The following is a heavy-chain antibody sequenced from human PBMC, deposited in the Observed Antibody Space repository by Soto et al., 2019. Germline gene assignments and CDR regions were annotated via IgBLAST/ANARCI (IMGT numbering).Heavy chain of an antibody. CDR1: GGSFTSNNW. Sequence: SSETLALTCAVSGGSFTSNNWWTWVRQPPGQGLEWIGEIYRTGSTNYNPSLKSRVTISLDKSENQFSLKVTSLTAADTAVYYCASRDPGTSVDYWGQGTLVTVSS. CDR2: IYRTGST. CDR3: ASRDPGTSVDY. D-gene: IGHD1-7*01. J-gene: IGHJ4*02. V-gene: IGHV4-4*02.